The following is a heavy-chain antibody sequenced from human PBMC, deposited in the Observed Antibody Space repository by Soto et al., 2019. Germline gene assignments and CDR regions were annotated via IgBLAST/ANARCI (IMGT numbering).Heavy chain of an antibody. D-gene: IGHD3-3*01. CDR3: ARDSTILTRAMDV. Sequence: SETLSLTCTVSGDSISNYYWSWIRQPAGKGLEWIGRISSSGSTNYNPSLKSRVTMSIDTSEKQLSLNLRSVTAADTAVYYCARDSTILTRAMDVWGPGTTVAVSS. CDR1: GDSISNYY. V-gene: IGHV4-4*07. J-gene: IGHJ6*02. CDR2: ISSSGST.